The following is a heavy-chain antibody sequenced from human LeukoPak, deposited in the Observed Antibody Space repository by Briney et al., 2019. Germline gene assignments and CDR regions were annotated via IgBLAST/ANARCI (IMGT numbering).Heavy chain of an antibody. Sequence: PGGSLRLSCAASGFTFTTYSMNWVRQAPGKGLEWVSSIGSDSNYIYYADSLKGRFTISRDNAKNSLYLQMISLRAEDTAVYYCARVAFGLYVMDVWGQGTTVTVSS. CDR2: IGSDSNYI. CDR1: GFTFTTYS. D-gene: IGHD3/OR15-3a*01. J-gene: IGHJ6*02. CDR3: ARVAFGLYVMDV. V-gene: IGHV3-21*01.